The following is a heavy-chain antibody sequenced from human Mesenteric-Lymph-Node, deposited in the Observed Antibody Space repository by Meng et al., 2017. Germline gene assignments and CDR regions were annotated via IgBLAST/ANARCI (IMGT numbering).Heavy chain of an antibody. D-gene: IGHD3-3*01. CDR2: ITPILGTT. V-gene: IGHV1-69*05. CDR3: ARTLEGYFQH. CDR1: GGNFSNYA. J-gene: IGHJ1*01. Sequence: QVHLMESGAEVKKPGSSVKVSCKASGGNFSNYALSGVRRAPGQGLEWMGGITPILGTTNDAQKFQDRVTITTDESTTTAYMELSSLRSEDTAVYYCARTLEGYFQHWGQGTLVTVSS.